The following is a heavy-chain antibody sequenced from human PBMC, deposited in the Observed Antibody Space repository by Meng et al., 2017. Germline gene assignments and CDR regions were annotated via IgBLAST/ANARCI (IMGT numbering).Heavy chain of an antibody. D-gene: IGHD3-22*01. CDR1: GGTFCSSA. V-gene: IGHV1-69*05. CDR3: ARAVYYYDSSGNIVYYFDY. J-gene: IGHJ4*02. CDR2: LIPSVGRT. Sequence: SSMVSSKASGGTFCSSAISWVRQAPGQGLEWMGGLIPSVGRTNYAQKFQGRVMITTDESTSTAYMELSSLRSEDKTVYYCARAVYYYDSSGNIVYYFDYWGQGTLVTVSS.